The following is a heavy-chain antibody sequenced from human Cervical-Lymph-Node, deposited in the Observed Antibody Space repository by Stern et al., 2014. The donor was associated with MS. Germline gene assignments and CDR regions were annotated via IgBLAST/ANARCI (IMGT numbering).Heavy chain of an antibody. V-gene: IGHV4-59*01. J-gene: IGHJ4*02. CDR2: IYYSGST. CDR1: GGSISSYY. CDR3: ARGGDSGSFDY. D-gene: IGHD5-12*01. Sequence: QLQLQASGPGLVKPSETLSLTCTVSGGSISSYYWSWIRQPPGKALEWIGYIYYSGSTNYNPSLKSRVTISVDTSKNQFSLKLSSVTAADTAVYYCARGGDSGSFDYWGQGTLVTVSS.